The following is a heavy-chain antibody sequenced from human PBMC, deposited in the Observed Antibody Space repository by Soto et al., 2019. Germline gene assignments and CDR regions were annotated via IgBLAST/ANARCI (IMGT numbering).Heavy chain of an antibody. CDR1: GFSLRASGVN. V-gene: IGHV2-5*02. J-gene: IGHJ3*02. Sequence: SGPTLVNPTQTLTLTCTFSGFSLRASGVNVGWIRQSPGKALEWLALIYWDDDKRYNPSLRSRLTITKDTSKNLVVLTMTNVDSVDTATYYCAHRVSEAFDIWGQGTLVTVSS. CDR2: IYWDDDK. D-gene: IGHD2-8*01. CDR3: AHRVSEAFDI.